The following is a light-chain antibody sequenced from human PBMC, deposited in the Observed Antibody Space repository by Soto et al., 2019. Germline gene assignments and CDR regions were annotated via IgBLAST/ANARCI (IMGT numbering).Light chain of an antibody. J-gene: IGKJ2*01. Sequence: DIQMTQSLSSLSASVGDTVTITCRASQSISNSLSWYQQKPGKAPKFLISVASTLQRGVPSRFSGSGSGTDFTLTISSLQPEDVATYYCQQTFCPPYTFGQGTKLEIK. CDR2: VAS. V-gene: IGKV1-39*01. CDR3: QQTFCPPYT. CDR1: QSISNS.